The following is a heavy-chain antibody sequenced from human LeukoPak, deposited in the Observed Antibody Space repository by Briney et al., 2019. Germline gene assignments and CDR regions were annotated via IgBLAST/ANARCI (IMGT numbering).Heavy chain of an antibody. D-gene: IGHD4-23*01. CDR2: ISVSGGST. Sequence: GGSLRLSCVASGFTFSTYAMTWVRQAPGKGLEWVSTISVSGGSTYYADSAKGRFTISRDNSKSTLYLQVSSLRADDTAVYYCAKLKDGGNYWYFDLWGRGTLVTVSS. CDR1: GFTFSTYA. CDR3: AKLKDGGNYWYFDL. J-gene: IGHJ2*01. V-gene: IGHV3-23*01.